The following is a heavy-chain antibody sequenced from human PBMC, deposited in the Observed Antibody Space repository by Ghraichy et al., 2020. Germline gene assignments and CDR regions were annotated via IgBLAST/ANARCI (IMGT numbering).Heavy chain of an antibody. CDR3: ARDEGGGRFDP. D-gene: IGHD3-10*01. CDR2: IIPIFGTA. J-gene: IGHJ5*02. V-gene: IGHV1-69*13. Sequence: SVKVSCKASGCTFSSYAISWVRQAPGQGLELMGGIIPIFGTANYAQKFQGRVTITADESTSTAYMELSSLRSEDTAVYYCARDEGGGRFDPWGQGTLVTVSS. CDR1: GCTFSSYA.